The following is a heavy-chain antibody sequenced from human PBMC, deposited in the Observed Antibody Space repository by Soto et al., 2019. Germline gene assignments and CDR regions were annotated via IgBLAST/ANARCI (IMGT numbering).Heavy chain of an antibody. V-gene: IGHV4-31*03. J-gene: IGHJ3*02. D-gene: IGHD2-15*01. CDR1: GGSISSGGYY. CDR3: ARGISGGSFYDAFDI. Sequence: PSETLSLTCTVSGGSISSGGYYWSWIRQQPRKGLEWIGYLYYSWSTYYNPSLKSRVTISVDTSKNQFSLKLSSVTAADTAVYYCARGISGGSFYDAFDIWGQGTMVTVSS. CDR2: LYYSWST.